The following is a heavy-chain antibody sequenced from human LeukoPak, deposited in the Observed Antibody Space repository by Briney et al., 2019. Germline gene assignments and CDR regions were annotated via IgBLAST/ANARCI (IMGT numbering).Heavy chain of an antibody. Sequence: KSSETLSLTCTVCSGSISSSSYYWGWIRQPPGKGLEWIGSIYYSGSTYYNPSLKSRVTISVDPSKNQFSLKLSSVTAADTAVYYCARDFFGVARAWFDPWGQGTLVTVYS. J-gene: IGHJ5*02. CDR2: IYYSGST. D-gene: IGHD3-3*01. CDR1: SGSISSSSYY. CDR3: ARDFFGVARAWFDP. V-gene: IGHV4-39*07.